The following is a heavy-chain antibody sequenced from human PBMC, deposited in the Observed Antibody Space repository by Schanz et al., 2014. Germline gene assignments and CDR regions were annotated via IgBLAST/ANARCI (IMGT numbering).Heavy chain of an antibody. CDR1: GFSVSTNY. CDR3: ARDPNSVNEIDY. CDR2: IYINSGST. V-gene: IGHV3-53*01. Sequence: EVQLVESGGGLIQPGGSLRLSCAVSGFSVSTNYMSWVRQAPGKGLEWVSSIYINSGSTNYADSVKGRFTLSRDNAKNSMYLQMNSLRVEDTAVYYCARDPNSVNEIDYWGQGTLVTVSS. J-gene: IGHJ4*02. D-gene: IGHD5-12*01.